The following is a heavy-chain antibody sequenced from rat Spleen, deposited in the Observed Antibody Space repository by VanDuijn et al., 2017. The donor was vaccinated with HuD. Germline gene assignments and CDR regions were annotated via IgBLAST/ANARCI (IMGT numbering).Heavy chain of an antibody. CDR3: TRDRYGGSAYNWFAY. D-gene: IGHD1-11*01. J-gene: IGHJ3*01. Sequence: EVQLVESGGGLVQPGRSLKLSCAASGFSFSDYYMAWVRQAPKKGLEWVAYISYEGRSTDYGDSVKGRFTISRDNAKNTLYLQMDSLRSEDTATYYCTRDRYGGSAYNWFAYWGQGTLVTVSS. V-gene: IGHV5-22*01. CDR2: ISYEGRST. CDR1: GFSFSDYY.